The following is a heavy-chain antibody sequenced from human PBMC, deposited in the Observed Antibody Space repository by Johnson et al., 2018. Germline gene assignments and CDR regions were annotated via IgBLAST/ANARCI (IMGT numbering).Heavy chain of an antibody. Sequence: VQLVQSGGGLVQXGGSLRLXCAASGFTVSGDYMNWVRQAPGKGLEWVSVIYSEGSTTYADSVKGRFTISRDISKNTLYLQMNSLRAEDTAVYFCARTSRGAFDIWGQGTMVSVSS. V-gene: IGHV3-66*02. CDR3: ARTSRGAFDI. CDR1: GFTVSGDY. D-gene: IGHD3-10*01. CDR2: IYSEGST. J-gene: IGHJ3*02.